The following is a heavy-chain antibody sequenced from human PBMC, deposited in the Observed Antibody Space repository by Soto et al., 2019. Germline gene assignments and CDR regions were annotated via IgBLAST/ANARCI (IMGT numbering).Heavy chain of an antibody. CDR3: ARFSTSCLWALDY. CDR1: GFTFNDYA. Sequence: PGGSLRLSCAASGFTFNDYAMHWVRQAPGKGLEWVSGISWNSGNIGYADSVKGRFTISRDNAKKSLYLQMNSLRAEDTAVYYCARFSTSCLWALDYWGQGALVTVSS. D-gene: IGHD2-2*01. J-gene: IGHJ4*02. V-gene: IGHV3-9*01. CDR2: ISWNSGNI.